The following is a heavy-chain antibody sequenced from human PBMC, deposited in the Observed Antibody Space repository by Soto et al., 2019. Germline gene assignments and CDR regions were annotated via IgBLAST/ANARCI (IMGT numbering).Heavy chain of an antibody. V-gene: IGHV3-30-3*01. J-gene: IGHJ6*02. D-gene: IGHD5-18*01. CDR1: GFTFSDYA. Sequence: GGPLRLSCVASGFTFSDYAMHWVRQAPGKGLEWVAVISFDGNSKYYADSVKGRFSLSRDSSNNTLSLEMKNLREEDAAIYFCARDLRGGGYNYGPWISNMFYGMDVWGQGTTVTVSS. CDR3: ARDLRGGGYNYGPWISNMFYGMDV. CDR2: ISFDGNSK.